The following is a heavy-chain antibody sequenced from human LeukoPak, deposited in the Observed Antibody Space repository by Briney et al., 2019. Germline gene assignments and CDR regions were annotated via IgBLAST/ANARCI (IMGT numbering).Heavy chain of an antibody. J-gene: IGHJ4*02. CDR3: ARGYYSSSRFDS. D-gene: IGHD6-13*01. CDR2: ISSNGGST. Sequence: GGSLRLSCSVSGFSISDYAMHWVRQAPGKGLEYVSSISSNGGSTCYVDSVKGRFTISRDSAENTLYMRMNSLRPEDTAVYYCARGYYSSSRFDSWGQGTLVTVSS. V-gene: IGHV3-64*04. CDR1: GFSISDYA.